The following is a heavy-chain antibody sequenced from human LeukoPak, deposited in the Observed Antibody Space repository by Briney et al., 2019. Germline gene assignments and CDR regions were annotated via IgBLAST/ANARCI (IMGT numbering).Heavy chain of an antibody. CDR3: ARGRGSYQDF. CDR1: GFTFSSYD. J-gene: IGHJ3*01. V-gene: IGHV3-13*01. CDR2: IGTAGDT. D-gene: IGHD1-26*01. Sequence: PGGSLRLSCAASGFTFSSYDMHWGRQGTGKGLEWVSAIGTAGDTFYPGSEKGRFTISRENAKNSLYLQMNSLRAGDTAVYYCARGRGSYQDFWGQGTVVTVSS.